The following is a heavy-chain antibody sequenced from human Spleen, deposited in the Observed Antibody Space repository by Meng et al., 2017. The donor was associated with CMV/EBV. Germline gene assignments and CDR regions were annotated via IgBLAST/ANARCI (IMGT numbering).Heavy chain of an antibody. Sequence: GESLKISCAVSGFTFSRNRMHWVRQAPGKGLVWVARINADASSTTYADSVKGRFTISRDNAKNTLYLQMNSLRSEDTAVYYCARIKDGSGWSDFDYWGQGTLVTVSS. J-gene: IGHJ4*02. CDR1: GFTFSRNR. V-gene: IGHV3-74*03. CDR3: ARIKDGSGWSDFDY. CDR2: INADASST. D-gene: IGHD6-19*01.